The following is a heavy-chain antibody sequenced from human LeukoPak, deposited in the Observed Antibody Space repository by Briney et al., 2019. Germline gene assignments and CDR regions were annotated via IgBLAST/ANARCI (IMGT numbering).Heavy chain of an antibody. CDR1: GFTFSSYS. CDR2: ISSSSSYI. J-gene: IGHJ4*02. V-gene: IGHV3-21*01. D-gene: IGHD3-16*01. Sequence: GGSLRLSCAASGFTFSSYSMNWIRQAPGKGLEWVSSISSSSSYIYYADSVKGRFTISRDNAKNSLYLQMNGLGAEDTAVYYCARELNGYGYYFFDYWGPGTLVTVSS. CDR3: ARELNGYGYYFFDY.